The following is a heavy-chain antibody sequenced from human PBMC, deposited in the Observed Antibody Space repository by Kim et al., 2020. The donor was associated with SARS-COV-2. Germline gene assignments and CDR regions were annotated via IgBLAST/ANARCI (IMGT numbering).Heavy chain of an antibody. CDR1: GGSFSGYY. D-gene: IGHD3-10*01. J-gene: IGHJ6*02. Sequence: SETLSLTCAVYGGSFSGYYWSWIHQPPGKGLEWIGEINHSGSTNYNPSLKSRVTISVDTSKNQFSLKLSSVTAADTAVYYCARGRRSGIWFGGRGGMDVWGQGTTVTVSS. CDR3: ARGRRSGIWFGGRGGMDV. CDR2: INHSGST. V-gene: IGHV4-34*01.